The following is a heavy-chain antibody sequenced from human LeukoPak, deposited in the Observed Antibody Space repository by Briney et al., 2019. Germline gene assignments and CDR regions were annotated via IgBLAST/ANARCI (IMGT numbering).Heavy chain of an antibody. J-gene: IGHJ3*02. CDR2: IGSGGGNT. Sequence: GGSLRLSCAASGFTFSSYVMSWVRQAPGKGLEWVSTIGSGGGNTFYADSVKGRFTISRDNSKNTLYLQMNSLRAEDTAVYYCAKGGRGVVRSDAFDIWGQGTMVTVSS. CDR1: GFTFSSYV. CDR3: AKGGRGVVRSDAFDI. D-gene: IGHD3-10*01. V-gene: IGHV3-23*01.